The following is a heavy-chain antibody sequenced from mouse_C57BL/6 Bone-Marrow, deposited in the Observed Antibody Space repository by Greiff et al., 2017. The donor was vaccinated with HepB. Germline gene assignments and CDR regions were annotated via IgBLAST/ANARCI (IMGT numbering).Heavy chain of an antibody. CDR2: IDPENGDT. CDR1: GFNIKDDY. D-gene: IGHD2-5*01. V-gene: IGHV14-4*01. CDR3: TTAYYSNYEDYAMDY. J-gene: IGHJ4*01. Sequence: VQLQQSGAELVRPGASVKLSCTASGFNIKDDYMHWVKQRPEQGLEWIGWIDPENGDTEYASKFQGKATITADTSSNTAYLQLSSLTSEDTAVYYCTTAYYSNYEDYAMDYWGQGTSVTVSS.